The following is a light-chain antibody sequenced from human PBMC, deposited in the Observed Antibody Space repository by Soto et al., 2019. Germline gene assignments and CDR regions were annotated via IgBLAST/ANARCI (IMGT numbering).Light chain of an antibody. CDR1: ESVSSN. V-gene: IGKV3-15*01. CDR2: GAS. Sequence: VRTQSPATLSVSPGGRVTLSCRSSESVSSNLAWYQQRPGQAPRLLIYGASTRATETPLRFRGSGSGTEFTLTISSLQSEDLAVYYCQQYNNWPPSIIFGPGTRLEI. CDR3: QQYNNWPPSII. J-gene: IGKJ5*01.